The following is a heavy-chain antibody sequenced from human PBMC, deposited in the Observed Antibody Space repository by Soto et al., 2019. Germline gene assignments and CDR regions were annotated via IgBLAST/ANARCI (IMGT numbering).Heavy chain of an antibody. J-gene: IGHJ1*01. Sequence: QVQLVESGGGVVQPGRSLRLSCAASGFTFSSYGMHWVRRAPGKGLEWVAVIWYDGSNKYYADSVKGRFTISRDNSKNTLYLQMNSLRAEDTAVYYCAREEYYYDSSGYDQVYFQHWGQGTLVTVSS. V-gene: IGHV3-33*01. CDR3: AREEYYYDSSGYDQVYFQH. CDR1: GFTFSSYG. CDR2: IWYDGSNK. D-gene: IGHD3-22*01.